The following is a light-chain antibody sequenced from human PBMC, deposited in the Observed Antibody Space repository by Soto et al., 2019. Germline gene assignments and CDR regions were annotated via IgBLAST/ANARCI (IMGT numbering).Light chain of an antibody. V-gene: IGLV2-14*01. J-gene: IGLJ1*01. CDR3: SSYTSSSTHV. CDR2: DVS. CDR1: NTDIGGYNF. Sequence: HSALTKPDSVSGLLGESITISCTRTNTDIGGYNFVSWYQQHPGKAPKLMIHDVSNRPSGVSNRFSGSKSGNTASLTISGLQAEDEADYYCSSYTSSSTHVFGTGTKVTVL.